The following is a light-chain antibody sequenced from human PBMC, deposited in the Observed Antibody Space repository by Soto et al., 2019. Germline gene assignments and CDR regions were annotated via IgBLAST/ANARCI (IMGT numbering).Light chain of an antibody. V-gene: IGLV2-14*03. CDR1: SSDVGGYNY. CDR3: SSYTSINTLVL. J-gene: IGLJ2*01. Sequence: QSALTQPASVSGSPGQSITISCTGTSSDVGGYNYVSWYQHHPGKAPKLMIYDVTNRPSGVSNRFSGSKSGNTASLTISGLQAEDEDDYYCSSYTSINTLVLFGGGTKVTVL. CDR2: DVT.